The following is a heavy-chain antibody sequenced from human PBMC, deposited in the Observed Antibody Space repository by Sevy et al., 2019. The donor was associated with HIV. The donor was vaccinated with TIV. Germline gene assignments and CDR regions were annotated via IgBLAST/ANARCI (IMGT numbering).Heavy chain of an antibody. CDR1: GFTFSDHY. V-gene: IGHV3-72*01. D-gene: IGHD6-13*01. Sequence: LSLTCAASGFTFSDHYMEWVRQAPGRGLEWVGRTRNKADSYTTEYAASVKGRFTISRDDSKNSLYLQMNSLKTEDTAVYYCATHAGIAAAGRVFDYWGQGSLVTVSS. CDR2: TRNKADSYTT. CDR3: ATHAGIAAAGRVFDY. J-gene: IGHJ4*02.